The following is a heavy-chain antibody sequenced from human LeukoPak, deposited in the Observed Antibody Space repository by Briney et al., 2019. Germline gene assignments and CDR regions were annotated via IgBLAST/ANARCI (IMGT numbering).Heavy chain of an antibody. Sequence: GGSLRLSCAASGFTFSSYEMNWVRQAPGKGLEWVSYISSSGSTIYYADSVKGRFTISRDNAKNSLYLQMNSLRAEDTAVYYCERELYRFRSSWSSYYYYCIDVWGKGTPVTVSS. V-gene: IGHV3-48*03. CDR2: ISSSGSTI. D-gene: IGHD6-13*01. J-gene: IGHJ6*04. CDR3: ERELYRFRSSWSSYYYYCIDV. CDR1: GFTFSSYE.